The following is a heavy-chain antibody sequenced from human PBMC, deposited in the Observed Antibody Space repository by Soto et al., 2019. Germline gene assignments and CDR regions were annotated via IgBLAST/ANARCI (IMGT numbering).Heavy chain of an antibody. J-gene: IGHJ3*01. D-gene: IGHD6-25*01. V-gene: IGHV1-69*01. CDR3: ARSYLTASSPAASGV. CDR2: VIPVFGTT. CDR1: EDTFTYYA. Sequence: QVQLVQSGAEVRKPGSSVKVSCKASEDTFTYYAFTWVRQAPGQGLEWVGQVIPVFGTTNHAQKFQGRVTCTADESTSTSYMALTDLRTDDTAVYFCARSYLTASSPAASGVWGQGTKVTVSS.